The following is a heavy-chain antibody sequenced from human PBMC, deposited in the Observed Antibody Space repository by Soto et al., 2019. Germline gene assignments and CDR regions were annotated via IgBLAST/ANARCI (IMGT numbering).Heavy chain of an antibody. CDR1: GDTISTGGYT. J-gene: IGHJ4*02. V-gene: IGHV4-30-2*01. CDR3: ARHGDVDIVATLHGPEQAGFDY. D-gene: IGHD5-12*01. Sequence: TLSLTCDVSGDTISTGGYTWAWIRQPPGKALEWIGHTYHSGNPYYNPSLKSRVIISVDTSKNQFSLKLSSVTAADTAVYYCARHGDVDIVATLHGPEQAGFDYWGQGTLVTVSS. CDR2: TYHSGNP.